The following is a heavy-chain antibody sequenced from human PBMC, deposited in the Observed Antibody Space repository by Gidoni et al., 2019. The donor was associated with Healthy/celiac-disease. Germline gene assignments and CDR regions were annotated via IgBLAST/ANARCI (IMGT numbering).Heavy chain of an antibody. J-gene: IGHJ4*02. CDR3: AREHSGTSSYFDY. CDR2: IYYSGST. D-gene: IGHD2-21*01. V-gene: IGHV4-31*03. Sequence: QVQLQESGPGLVKPSQTLSLTCTVSGGSISSGGYYWSWIRQHPGKGLEWIGYIYYSGSTYYNPSLKGRVTISVDTSKNQFSLKLSSVTAADTAVYYCAREHSGTSSYFDYWGQGTLVTVSS. CDR1: GGSISSGGYY.